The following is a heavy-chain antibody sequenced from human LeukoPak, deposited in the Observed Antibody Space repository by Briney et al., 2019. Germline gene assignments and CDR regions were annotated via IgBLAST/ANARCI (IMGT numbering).Heavy chain of an antibody. CDR3: AREGRGIPLNMGLVHEDFDY. J-gene: IGHJ4*02. CDR2: ISGSGGST. CDR1: GFTFSSYA. V-gene: IGHV3-23*01. D-gene: IGHD6-19*01. Sequence: GGSLRLSCAASGFTFSSYAMSWVRQAPGKGLEWVSAISGSGGSTYYADSVKGRFTISRDNSKNTLYLQMNSLRAEDTAVYYCAREGRGIPLNMGLVHEDFDYWGQGTLVTVSS.